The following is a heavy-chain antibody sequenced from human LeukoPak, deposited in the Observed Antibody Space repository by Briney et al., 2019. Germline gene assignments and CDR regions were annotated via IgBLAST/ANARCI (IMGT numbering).Heavy chain of an antibody. V-gene: IGHV4-59*08. D-gene: IGHD6-19*01. CDR1: GGSISSYY. J-gene: IGHJ4*02. CDR3: ARQYSSGWYAGETFFDY. Sequence: PSETLSLTCTVSGGSISSYYWSWIRQPPGKGLEWIGYIYYSGSTNYNPSLKSRVTISVDTSKNQFSLKLSSVTAADTAVYYCARQYSSGWYAGETFFDYWGQGTLVTVSS. CDR2: IYYSGST.